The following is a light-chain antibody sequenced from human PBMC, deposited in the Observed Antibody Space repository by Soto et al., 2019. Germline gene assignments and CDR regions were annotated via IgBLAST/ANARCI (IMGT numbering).Light chain of an antibody. CDR1: QSVSSSY. CDR2: GAS. V-gene: IGKV3-20*01. Sequence: EIVLTQSPGTLSLSPGERATLSCRASQSVSSSYLAWYQQKPGQAPRLLIYGASSRATGIPDRFSGSGSGTDFTLTISRLEPEDFGVYYCQQYGSSPLTFGPGTKVAIK. CDR3: QQYGSSPLT. J-gene: IGKJ3*01.